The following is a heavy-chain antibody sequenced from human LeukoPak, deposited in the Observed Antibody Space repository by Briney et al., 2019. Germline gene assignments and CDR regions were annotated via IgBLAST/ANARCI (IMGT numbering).Heavy chain of an antibody. CDR2: IWYDGSNK. CDR1: GFTFSSYG. CDR3: ARAPGIAVADNWFDP. J-gene: IGHJ5*02. Sequence: GGSLRLSCAASGFTFSSYGMHWVRQAPGKGLEWVAVIWYDGSNKYYADSVKGRFTISRDNSKNTLYLQMNSLRAEDTAVYYCARAPGIAVADNWFDPWGQGTLVTVSS. V-gene: IGHV3-33*01. D-gene: IGHD6-19*01.